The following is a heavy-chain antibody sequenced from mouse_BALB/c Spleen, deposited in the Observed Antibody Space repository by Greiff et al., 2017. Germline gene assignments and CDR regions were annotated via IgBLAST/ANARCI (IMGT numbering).Heavy chain of an antibody. J-gene: IGHJ2*01. CDR2: IYPSDSYT. Sequence: QVQLQQPGAELVRPGASVKLSCKASGYTFTSYWIHWVKQRPGQGLEWIGNIYPSDSYTNYNQKFKDKATLTVDKSSSTAYMQLSSPTSEDSAVYYCTRLGWNYFDYWGQGTTLTVSS. CDR1: GYTFTSYW. CDR3: TRLGWNYFDY. V-gene: IGHV1-69*02. D-gene: IGHD2-3*01.